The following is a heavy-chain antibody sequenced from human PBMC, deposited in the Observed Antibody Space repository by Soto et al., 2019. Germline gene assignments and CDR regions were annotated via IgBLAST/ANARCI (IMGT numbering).Heavy chain of an antibody. CDR1: GFTFSSYS. CDR3: AKKVNSGPGSQFFDY. Sequence: GGSLRLSCAASGFTFSSYSMSWVRQAPGKGLEWVSGFSTGGDGGNTYYADSVKGRFTISRDNTKNTLFLQMNSLRAEDTAIYYCAKKVNSGPGSQFFDYWGQGTLVTVSS. CDR2: FSTGGDGGNT. V-gene: IGHV3-23*01. D-gene: IGHD3-10*01. J-gene: IGHJ4*02.